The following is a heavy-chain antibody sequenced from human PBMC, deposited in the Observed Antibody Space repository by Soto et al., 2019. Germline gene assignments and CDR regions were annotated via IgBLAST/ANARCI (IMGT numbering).Heavy chain of an antibody. Sequence: QLQLVQSGGEVKTPGASVKVSCTTSGYTFTSQGISWVRQAPGQGLEWMGWISTYNGKTDYAQKFQGRVTMTADTRTSTVYVEVRSLRSDDTAVYYCARLLTEGATYREDAFDMWGQGTKVTVSS. CDR3: ARLLTEGATYREDAFDM. D-gene: IGHD1-26*01. CDR1: GYTFTSQG. V-gene: IGHV1-18*01. CDR2: ISTYNGKT. J-gene: IGHJ3*02.